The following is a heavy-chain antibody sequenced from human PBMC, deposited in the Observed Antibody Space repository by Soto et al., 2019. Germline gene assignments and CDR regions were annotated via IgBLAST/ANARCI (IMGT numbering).Heavy chain of an antibody. J-gene: IGHJ6*02. V-gene: IGHV1-69*13. D-gene: IGHD6-6*01. CDR2: IIPIFGTA. CDR1: GGTFSSYA. CDR3: AISSIAARPIYYYYGMDV. Sequence: GASVKVSCKASGGTFSSYAISWVRQAPGQGLEWMGGIIPIFGTANYAQKFQGRVTITADESTSTAYMELSSLRSEDTAVYYCAISSIAARPIYYYYGMDVWGQGTTVTVSS.